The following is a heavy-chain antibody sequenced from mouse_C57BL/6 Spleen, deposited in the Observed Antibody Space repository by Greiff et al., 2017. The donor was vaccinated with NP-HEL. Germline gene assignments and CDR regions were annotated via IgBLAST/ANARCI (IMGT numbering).Heavy chain of an antibody. J-gene: IGHJ4*01. CDR2: IDPGDGGT. CDR1: GFNIKDYY. Sequence: VQLQQPGAELVKPGASVKLSCTASGFNIKDYYMHWVRQRTEQGLEWIGEIDPGDGGTKYDTKFQGKATLTADTSSSTAYLQLSSLTSEDTAVYYCASNYGSSYGYAMDDWGQGTSVTAAS. D-gene: IGHD1-1*01. CDR3: ASNYGSSYGYAMDD. V-gene: IGHV14-2*01.